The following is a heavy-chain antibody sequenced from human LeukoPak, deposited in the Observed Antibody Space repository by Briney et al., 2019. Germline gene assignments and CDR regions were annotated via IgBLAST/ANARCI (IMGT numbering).Heavy chain of an antibody. CDR1: GFTFSSYG. CDR2: ISYDGYNK. Sequence: GRPLRLSCAASGFTFSSYGMHWVRQAPGKGLEWVAVISYDGYNKYYADSVKGRFTISRDNSKNTLYLQMNSLRAEDTAVYYCAATIAVVIVADYWGQGTLVTVSS. CDR3: AATIAVVIVADY. V-gene: IGHV3-30*03. J-gene: IGHJ4*02. D-gene: IGHD3-22*01.